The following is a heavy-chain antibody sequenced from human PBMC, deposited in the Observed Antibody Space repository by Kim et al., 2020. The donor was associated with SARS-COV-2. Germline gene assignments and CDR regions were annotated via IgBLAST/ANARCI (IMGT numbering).Heavy chain of an antibody. V-gene: IGHV4-59*01. D-gene: IGHD3-16*01. CDR2: T. CDR3: ARDAYPAAFDI. J-gene: IGHJ3*02. Sequence: TNYNPSLKSRVTISVDTSKTQFSLKLSSVTAADTAVYYCARDAYPAAFDIWGQGTMVTVSS.